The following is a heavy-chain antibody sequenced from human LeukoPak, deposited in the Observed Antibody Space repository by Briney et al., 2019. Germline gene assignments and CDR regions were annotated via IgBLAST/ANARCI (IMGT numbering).Heavy chain of an antibody. CDR3: AGVAGTDPDAFDI. V-gene: IGHV3-48*01. CDR1: GFTFSSYR. CDR2: ISSSSSTI. Sequence: GGSLRLSCAASGFTFSSYRMNWVRQAPGKGLEWVSYISSSSSTIYYADSVKGRFTISRDNAKNSLYLQMNSLRAEDTAVYYCAGVAGTDPDAFDIWGQGTMVTVSS. J-gene: IGHJ3*02. D-gene: IGHD6-19*01.